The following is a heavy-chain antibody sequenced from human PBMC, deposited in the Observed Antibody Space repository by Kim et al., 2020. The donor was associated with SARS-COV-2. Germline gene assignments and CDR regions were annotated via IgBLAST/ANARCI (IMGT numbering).Heavy chain of an antibody. Sequence: SETLSLTCAVYGGSFSGYYWSWIRQPPGKGLEWIGEINHSGSTNYNPSLKSRVTISVDTSKNQFSLKLSSVTAADTAVYYCARGGGSRGHKNRWYFDLWGRGTLVTVSS. CDR3: ARGGGSRGHKNRWYFDL. J-gene: IGHJ2*01. V-gene: IGHV4-34*01. CDR1: GGSFSGYY. CDR2: INHSGST. D-gene: IGHD3-16*01.